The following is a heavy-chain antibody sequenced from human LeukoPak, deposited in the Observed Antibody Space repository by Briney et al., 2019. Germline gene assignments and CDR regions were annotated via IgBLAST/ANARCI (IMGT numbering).Heavy chain of an antibody. Sequence: PGGSLRLSCAASGFTFSSYGMHWVRQAPGKGLEWVAFIRYDGSNKYYADSVKGRFTISRDNSKNTLYLQMNSLKTEDTAVYYCTTGWSSWYVYWGQGTLVTVSS. CDR1: GFTFSSYG. CDR3: TTGWSSWYVY. D-gene: IGHD6-13*01. J-gene: IGHJ4*02. V-gene: IGHV3-30*02. CDR2: IRYDGSNK.